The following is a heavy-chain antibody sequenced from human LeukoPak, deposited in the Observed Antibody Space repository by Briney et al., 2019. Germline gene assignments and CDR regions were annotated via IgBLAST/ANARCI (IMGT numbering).Heavy chain of an antibody. CDR2: IKGDGSTA. V-gene: IGHV3-74*01. Sequence: GGPLRLSCAASGFTFSNYWMIGVRQAPGRGLVGVSRIKGDGSTATYADSVKGRFSISRDNAKNPLYMPMNSLRAEDKAVSYCAQRAWFDPWGQGTLVTVSS. CDR3: AQRAWFDP. CDR1: GFTFSNYW. J-gene: IGHJ5*02.